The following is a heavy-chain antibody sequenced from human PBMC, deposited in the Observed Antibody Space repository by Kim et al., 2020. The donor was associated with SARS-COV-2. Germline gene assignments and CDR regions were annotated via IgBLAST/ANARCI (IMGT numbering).Heavy chain of an antibody. CDR2: IKRKSDGETT. D-gene: IGHD3-22*01. J-gene: IGHJ4*02. Sequence: GGSLRLSCAASGFTFSNAWMSWVRQAPGKGLEWVGRIKRKSDGETTDYATPVKGRFTISRDDSENTVYLQMNSLEIEDTVLYYCTTYENWGQGTLVTVSS. CDR3: TTYEN. V-gene: IGHV3-15*01. CDR1: GFTFSNAW.